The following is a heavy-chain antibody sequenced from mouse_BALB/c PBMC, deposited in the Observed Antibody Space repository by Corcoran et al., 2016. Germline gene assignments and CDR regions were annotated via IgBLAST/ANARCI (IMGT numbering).Heavy chain of an antibody. J-gene: IGHJ4*01. D-gene: IGHD2-3*01. V-gene: IGHV9-3-1*01. Sequence: QIQLVQSGPELKKPGETITISCKASGNSFTKHGMNWVKQAPGKDLKWMGWMNTNTGEPTYADDFKGRFAFYLENSASTTYLQINNLKNEDTATYFCTDGSYYYVMDFWGQGTSVTVSS. CDR2: MNTNTGEP. CDR1: GNSFTKHG. CDR3: TDGSYYYVMDF.